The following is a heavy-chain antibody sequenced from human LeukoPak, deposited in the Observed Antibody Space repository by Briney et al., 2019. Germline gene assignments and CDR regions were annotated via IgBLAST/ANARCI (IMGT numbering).Heavy chain of an antibody. Sequence: SVKVSCKASGGTFSSYVLSWVRQAPGQGVEWMGRIIPIFGIANYAQKFQGRVTITADKSTSTAYMELSSLRSEDTAVYYCAREGSGYDPLRPYYYYGMDVWGQGTTVTVSS. CDR1: GGTFSSYV. J-gene: IGHJ6*02. D-gene: IGHD5-12*01. V-gene: IGHV1-69*04. CDR3: AREGSGYDPLRPYYYYGMDV. CDR2: IIPIFGIA.